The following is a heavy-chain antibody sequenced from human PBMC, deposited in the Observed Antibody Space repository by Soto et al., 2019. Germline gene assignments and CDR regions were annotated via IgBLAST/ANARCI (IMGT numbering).Heavy chain of an antibody. D-gene: IGHD2-21*02. CDR1: GFTFNSLS. CDR3: AREPYGDSQYFDY. Sequence: QVQLVESGGGMVQPETSLRLSCAASGFTFNSLSLHWVRQRPDKGLEWVAVISHDGRVTFYADFVKGRFTVSRDNSKNTIYLQVNSLRAEDTAVYYCAREPYGDSQYFDYWGQGTLVTVSS. J-gene: IGHJ4*02. CDR2: ISHDGRVT. V-gene: IGHV3-30*04.